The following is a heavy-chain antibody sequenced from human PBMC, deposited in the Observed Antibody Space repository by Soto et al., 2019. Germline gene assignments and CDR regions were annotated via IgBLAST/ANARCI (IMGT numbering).Heavy chain of an antibody. V-gene: IGHV4-39*01. CDR1: GGSMATRRCY. Sequence: PSETLSLPCTVSGGSMATRRCYSGWFAQRPGKGLERIGSIYYSGSTYYNPSLKSRVTISVDTSKNQFSLKLSSVTAADTAVYYCARPVGSTSSFNWFDPWGEGTLVTVSS. CDR2: IYYSGST. CDR3: ARPVGSTSSFNWFDP. J-gene: IGHJ5*02. D-gene: IGHD3-10*01.